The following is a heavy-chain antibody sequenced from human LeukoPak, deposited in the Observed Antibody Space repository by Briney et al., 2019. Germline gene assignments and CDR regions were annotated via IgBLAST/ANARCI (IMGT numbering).Heavy chain of an antibody. V-gene: IGHV1-18*01. Sequence: GSVKVSCKASGYTFTSYGITWVRQAPGQGLEWMGWISTYNGNTNYAQKLQGRVTMTTDTSTSTAYMELRSLRSDDTAVYYCARVDTAMESLFDYWGQGTLVTVSS. CDR2: ISTYNGNT. CDR1: GYTFTSYG. D-gene: IGHD5-18*01. CDR3: ARVDTAMESLFDY. J-gene: IGHJ4*02.